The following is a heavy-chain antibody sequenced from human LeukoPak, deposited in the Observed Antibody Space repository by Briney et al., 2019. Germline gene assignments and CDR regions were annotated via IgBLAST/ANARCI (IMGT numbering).Heavy chain of an antibody. CDR1: GYTFTSYN. V-gene: IGHV1-18*04. J-gene: IGHJ5*02. Sequence: ASVKVSCKASGYTFTSYNINWVRQAPGQGLEWMGWISAYNGDTNYAQKFQGRVTMTIDTATSTAFVELRSLRSDDTAVYYCARGGTYNWFDPWGHGTLVTVSS. CDR2: ISAYNGDT. CDR3: ARGGTYNWFDP. D-gene: IGHD1-1*01.